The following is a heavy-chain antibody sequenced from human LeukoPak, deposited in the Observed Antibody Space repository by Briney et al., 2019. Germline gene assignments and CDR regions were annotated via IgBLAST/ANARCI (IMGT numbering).Heavy chain of an antibody. Sequence: ASVKVSCKASGYTFTSYGISWVRQAPGQGLEWMGWIRAYNGNTNYAQKLQGRVTMTTDTSTSTAYMELRSLRSDDTAVYYCARERGYYYDSSGNYYFDYWGQGTLVTVSS. CDR3: ARERGYYYDSSGNYYFDY. D-gene: IGHD3-22*01. CDR2: IRAYNGNT. V-gene: IGHV1-18*01. J-gene: IGHJ4*02. CDR1: GYTFTSYG.